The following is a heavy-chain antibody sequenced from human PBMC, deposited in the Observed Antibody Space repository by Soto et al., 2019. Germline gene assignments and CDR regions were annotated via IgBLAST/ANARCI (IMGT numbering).Heavy chain of an antibody. CDR2: ISYDGSNQ. J-gene: IGHJ4*02. Sequence: PGGSLRLSCAASGFTFNIYGMHWVRQAPDKGLEWVALISYDGSNQYYADSVKGRFTISRDNSKNTLFLQMNSLRADDTAVYYCAKDQASGQGSFDSWGQGTLVPSPQ. V-gene: IGHV3-30*18. CDR3: AKDQASGQGSFDS. CDR1: GFTFNIYG.